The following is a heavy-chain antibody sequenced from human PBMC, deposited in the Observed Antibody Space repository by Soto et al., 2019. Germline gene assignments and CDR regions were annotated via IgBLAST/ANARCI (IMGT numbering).Heavy chain of an antibody. J-gene: IGHJ4*02. D-gene: IGHD1-20*01. CDR1: GFTFEDYA. V-gene: IGHV3-9*01. CDR2: ISWNRGSV. CDR3: AKDRYNWNAGAFSPYFNY. Sequence: PGGSLRLSCAASGFTFEDYAMHWVRQAPGKGLEWVSGISWNRGSVGYADSVKGRFTISRDNAKSSLYLQMNSQRAEDTALYYCAKDRYNWNAGAFSPYFNYWGQGTPVTVSS.